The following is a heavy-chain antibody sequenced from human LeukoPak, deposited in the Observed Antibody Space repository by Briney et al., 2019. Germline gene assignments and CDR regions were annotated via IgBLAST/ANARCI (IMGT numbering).Heavy chain of an antibody. CDR2: IIPIFGTA. CDR3: ARAPGIAAAGTGTFDY. V-gene: IGHV1-69*06. J-gene: IGHJ4*02. D-gene: IGHD6-13*01. Sequence: SVQVSCKASGGTFSSYAISWVRQAPGQGLEWMGGIIPIFGTANYAQKFQGRVTITADKSTSTAYMELSSLRSEDTAVYYCARAPGIAAAGTGTFDYWGQGTLVTVSS. CDR1: GGTFSSYA.